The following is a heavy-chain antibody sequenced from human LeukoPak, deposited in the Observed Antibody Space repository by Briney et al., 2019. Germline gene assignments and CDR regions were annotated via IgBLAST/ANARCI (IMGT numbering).Heavy chain of an antibody. CDR2: IIPIFGTA. Sequence: SVKVSCKASGGTFSSYAISWVRQAPGQGLEWMGGIIPIFGTANYAQKFQGRVTITADESTSTAYMELSSLRSEDTAVYYCARERGSHYYDSSGYYPLNYWGQGTLVTVSS. J-gene: IGHJ4*02. D-gene: IGHD3-22*01. CDR3: ARERGSHYYDSSGYYPLNY. CDR1: GGTFSSYA. V-gene: IGHV1-69*13.